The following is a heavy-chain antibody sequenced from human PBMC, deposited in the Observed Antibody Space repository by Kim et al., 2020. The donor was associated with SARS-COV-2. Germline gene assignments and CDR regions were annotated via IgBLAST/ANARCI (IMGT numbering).Heavy chain of an antibody. D-gene: IGHD1-26*01. CDR1: GYSFTSYW. CDR2: IDPSDSYT. Sequence: GESLKISCKGSGYSFTSYWISWVRQMPGKGLEWMGRIDPSDSYTNYSPSFQGHVTISADKSISTAYLQWSSLKASDTAMYYCARLEVGATMDRPPFDYWGQGTLVTVSS. CDR3: ARLEVGATMDRPPFDY. J-gene: IGHJ4*02. V-gene: IGHV5-10-1*01.